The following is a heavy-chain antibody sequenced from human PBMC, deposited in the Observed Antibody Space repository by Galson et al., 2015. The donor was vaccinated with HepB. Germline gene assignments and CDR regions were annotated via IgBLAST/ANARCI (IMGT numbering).Heavy chain of an antibody. CDR3: ARQYDASGYYAY. V-gene: IGHV1-69*13. D-gene: IGHD3-22*01. Sequence: SVKVSCKASGGTFSSKTISWVRQAPGQGLEWMGGIIPIFASANYAQKFQGRVTITADGSTRTTYMELSSLRSEDTAVYYCARQYDASGYYAYWGQGTLVTVSP. CDR1: GGTFSSKT. CDR2: IIPIFASA. J-gene: IGHJ4*02.